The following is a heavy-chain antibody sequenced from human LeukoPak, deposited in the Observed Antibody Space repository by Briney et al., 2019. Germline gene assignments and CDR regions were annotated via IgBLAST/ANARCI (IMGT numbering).Heavy chain of an antibody. V-gene: IGHV3-21*01. CDR1: GCTFSSYS. J-gene: IGHJ4*02. Sequence: GGSLRLSCAASGCTFSSYSMNWVRQAPGKGLEWVSSISSSSSYIYYADSVKGRFTISRDNAKNSLYLQMNSLRAEDTAVYYCARDPGTDSSSWLPPVRWGQGTLVTVSS. CDR3: ARDPGTDSSSWLPPVR. D-gene: IGHD6-13*01. CDR2: ISSSSSYI.